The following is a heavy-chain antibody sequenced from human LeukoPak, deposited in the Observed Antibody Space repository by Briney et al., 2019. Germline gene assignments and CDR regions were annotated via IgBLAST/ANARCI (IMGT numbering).Heavy chain of an antibody. V-gene: IGHV3-23*01. D-gene: IGHD2-2*01. CDR1: GFTFSSYA. CDR2: ISGSGGST. Sequence: LSGGSLRLSCAASGFTFSSYAMSWVRQAPGKGLEWVSAISGSGGSTYYADSVKGRFTISRDNSKNTLYLQMNSLRAEDTAVYYCAKDEWYCSSTSCSLYYYYGMDVWGQGTTVTVSS. J-gene: IGHJ6*02. CDR3: AKDEWYCSSTSCSLYYYYGMDV.